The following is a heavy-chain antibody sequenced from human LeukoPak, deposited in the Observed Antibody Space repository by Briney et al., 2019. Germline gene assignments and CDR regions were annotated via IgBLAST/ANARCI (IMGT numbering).Heavy chain of an antibody. CDR1: GGSISSSNW. CDR2: IYHSGST. V-gene: IGHV4-4*02. J-gene: IGHJ5*02. CDR3: ARGAYDILTGYYANWFDP. Sequence: SGTLPLTCAVSGGSISSSNWWSWVRQPPGKGLEWIGEIYHSGSTNYNLSLKSRVTISVDKSKNQFSLKLSSVTAADTAVYYCARGAYDILTGYYANWFDPWGQGTLVTVSS. D-gene: IGHD3-9*01.